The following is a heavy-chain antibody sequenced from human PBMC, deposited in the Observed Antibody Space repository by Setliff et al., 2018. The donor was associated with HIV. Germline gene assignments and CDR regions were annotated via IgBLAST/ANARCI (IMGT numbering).Heavy chain of an antibody. CDR2: INPNGGAT. D-gene: IGHD6-6*01. Sequence: GASVKVSCKSSGYTFSKYYIHWVRQAPGQGLEWMGVINPNGGATGYAEKFQGRVTMSRDTSTNTVYMELSSLRSEDTAVYYCARDHIAARSVDYWGQGTLVTVSS. J-gene: IGHJ4*02. V-gene: IGHV1-46*01. CDR3: ARDHIAARSVDY. CDR1: GYTFSKYY.